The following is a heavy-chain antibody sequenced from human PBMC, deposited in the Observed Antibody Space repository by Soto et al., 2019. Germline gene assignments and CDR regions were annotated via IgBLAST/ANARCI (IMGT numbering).Heavy chain of an antibody. CDR1: GGNVGDLTYR. V-gene: IGHV4-61*01. CDR3: ARSTAVPNTLRSRYFFDY. J-gene: IGHJ4*02. Sequence: PSEPIPHPRCVSGGNVGDLTYRCSWNRQTQGKRLEWIGYVYYSGTTNYNPSLRSRVTISVDLSKNRFSLRLSSVTTADTALYYCARSTAVPNTLRSRYFFDYWGQGTLVTVSS. D-gene: IGHD4-17*01. CDR2: VYYSGTT.